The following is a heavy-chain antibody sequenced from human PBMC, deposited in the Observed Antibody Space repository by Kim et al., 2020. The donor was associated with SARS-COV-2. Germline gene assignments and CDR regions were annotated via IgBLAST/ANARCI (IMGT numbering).Heavy chain of an antibody. Sequence: GGSLRLSCAASGFTFSSYAMSWVRQAPGKGLEWVSAISGSGGSTYYADSVKGRFTISRDNSKNTLYLQMNSLRAEDTAVYYCAEDTAGGRPTTVVTPGYGMDVWGQGTTVTVSS. V-gene: IGHV3-23*01. CDR1: GFTFSSYA. J-gene: IGHJ6*02. CDR3: AEDTAGGRPTTVVTPGYGMDV. CDR2: ISGSGGST. D-gene: IGHD4-17*01.